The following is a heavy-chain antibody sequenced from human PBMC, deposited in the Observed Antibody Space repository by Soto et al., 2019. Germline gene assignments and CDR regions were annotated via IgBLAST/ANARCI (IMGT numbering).Heavy chain of an antibody. D-gene: IGHD3-10*02. CDR3: ARQRVLSTNMFITSFDP. CDR2: VYYTETT. CDR1: GGSINSSDHF. V-gene: IGHV4-39*01. Sequence: SETLSLTCSLSGGSINSSDHFWGWIRQTPGKGLEWIGSVYYTETTYYNPSLNSPVTISVETSRNTFSLKVNSVTAADTGIYYCARQRVLSTNMFITSFDPWGQGTLVTVSS. J-gene: IGHJ5*02.